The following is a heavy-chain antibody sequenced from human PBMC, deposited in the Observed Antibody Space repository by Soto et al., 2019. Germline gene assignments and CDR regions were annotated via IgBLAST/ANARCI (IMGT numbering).Heavy chain of an antibody. CDR2: IYYSGST. CDR3: AREPYSSSWYRIYGMDV. J-gene: IGHJ6*02. CDR1: GGSISSGGYY. V-gene: IGHV4-31*03. Sequence: SETLSLTCTVSGGSISSGGYYWSWIRQHPGKGLEWIGYIYYSGSTYYNPSLKSRVTISVDTSKNQFSLKLSSVTAADTAVYYCAREPYSSSWYRIYGMDVWGQGTTVTVSS. D-gene: IGHD6-13*01.